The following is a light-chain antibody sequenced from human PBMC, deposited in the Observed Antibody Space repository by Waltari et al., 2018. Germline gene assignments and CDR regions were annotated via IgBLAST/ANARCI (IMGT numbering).Light chain of an antibody. CDR1: TSNIGSNT. CDR2: SNN. Sequence: QSVMTQPPSASGTPGQKITISCSASTSNIGSNTVDCYQQPPGTAPKLLMYSNNLRPSGVPERFYGSKSGSSASLAIFGLQSEDDADYYCAAWDDSLKGVVFGGGTKVTVL. V-gene: IGLV1-44*01. J-gene: IGLJ2*01. CDR3: AAWDDSLKGVV.